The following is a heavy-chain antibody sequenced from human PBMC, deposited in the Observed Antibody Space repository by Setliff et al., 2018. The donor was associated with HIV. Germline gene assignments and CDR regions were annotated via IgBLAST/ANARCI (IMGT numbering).Heavy chain of an antibody. CDR3: ARQSDFWSGYYDGAFDI. D-gene: IGHD3-3*01. CDR2: IYYSGST. V-gene: IGHV4-59*08. CDR1: GGSISSYY. Sequence: SETLSLTCTVSGGSISSYYWSWIRQPPGKGLEWIGYIYYSGSTNYSPSLKSRVTISVNKSKNQFSLKLSSVTAADTAVYYCARQSDFWSGYYDGAFDIWGQGTMVTVSS. J-gene: IGHJ3*02.